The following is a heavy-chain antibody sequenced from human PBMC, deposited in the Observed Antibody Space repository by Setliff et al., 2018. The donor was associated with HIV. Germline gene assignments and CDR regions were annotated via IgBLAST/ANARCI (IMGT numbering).Heavy chain of an antibody. J-gene: IGHJ4*02. CDR2: VYTTGSA. D-gene: IGHD6-19*01. V-gene: IGHV4-61*09. CDR3: ARALAGGSGWNYFDL. Sequence: SETLSLTCTVSGASFIRSRYYWSWIRQPAGKGLEWIGHVYTTGSASYNPSLESRVTILEALSKNQFSLNLDSVTAADTAVYVCARALAGGSGWNYFDLWGPGTLVTVSS. CDR1: GASFIRSRYY.